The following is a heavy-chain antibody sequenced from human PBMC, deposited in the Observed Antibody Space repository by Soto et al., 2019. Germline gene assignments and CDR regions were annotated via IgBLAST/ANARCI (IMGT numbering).Heavy chain of an antibody. J-gene: IGHJ6*02. Sequence: WGSLRLSCSASGFTFSSYSMNWVRQAPGKGLEWVSSISSSSSYIYYADSVKGRFTISRDNAKNSLYLQMNSLRAEDTAVYYCARDWERGQLDYYGMDVWGQGTTVTVSS. CDR3: ARDWERGQLDYYGMDV. CDR2: ISSSSSYI. V-gene: IGHV3-21*01. D-gene: IGHD6-6*01. CDR1: GFTFSSYS.